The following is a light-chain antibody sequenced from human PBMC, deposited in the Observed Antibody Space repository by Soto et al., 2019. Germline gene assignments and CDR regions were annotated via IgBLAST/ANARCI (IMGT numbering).Light chain of an antibody. Sequence: QSALTQPASVSGSPGQSITISCTGTSSDVGGYNYVSWFQQHPDKAPKLIIYDVSSRPSGVSDRFSGSKSGNTASLTISGVQAEDEADYYCSSYTTSSTNVFGTGTKVTVL. J-gene: IGLJ1*01. CDR2: DVS. CDR1: SSDVGGYNY. CDR3: SSYTTSSTNV. V-gene: IGLV2-14*01.